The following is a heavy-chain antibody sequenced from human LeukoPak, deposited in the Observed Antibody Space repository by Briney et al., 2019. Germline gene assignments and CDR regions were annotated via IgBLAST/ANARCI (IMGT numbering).Heavy chain of an antibody. D-gene: IGHD6-19*01. CDR3: ARIAVAEKYYFDY. J-gene: IGHJ4*02. Sequence: SETLSLTCTVSGGSISSYYWSWIRQPPGKGLEWIGYIYYSGSTNYNPSLKSRVTISVDTSKNQFSLKLTSVTAADTAVYYCARIAVAEKYYFDYWGQGTLVTVSS. CDR1: GGSISSYY. CDR2: IYYSGST. V-gene: IGHV4-59*01.